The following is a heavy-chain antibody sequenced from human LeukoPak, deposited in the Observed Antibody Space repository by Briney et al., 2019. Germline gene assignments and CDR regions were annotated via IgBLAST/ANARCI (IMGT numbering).Heavy chain of an antibody. CDR1: GGSISSGSYY. Sequence: SQTLSLTCTVSGGSISSGSYYWSWIRQPAGKGLEWIGRIYTSGSTNYNPSLKSRVTISVDTSKNQFSLKLSSVTAADTAVYYCARAAHIPKGDGDSFDIWGQGTMVTVSS. D-gene: IGHD3-16*01. CDR2: IYTSGST. CDR3: ARAAHIPKGDGDSFDI. V-gene: IGHV4-61*02. J-gene: IGHJ3*02.